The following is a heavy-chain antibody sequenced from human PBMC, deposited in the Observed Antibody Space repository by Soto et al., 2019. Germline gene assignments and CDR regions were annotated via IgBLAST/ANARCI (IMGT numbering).Heavy chain of an antibody. Sequence: RQPPGKGLEWIGEINHSGSTNYNPSLKSRVTISVDTSKNQFSLKLSSVTAADTAVYYCARVDYDFWSGHRHFDYWGQGTLVTV. CDR3: ARVDYDFWSGHRHFDY. CDR2: INHSGST. J-gene: IGHJ4*02. V-gene: IGHV4-34*01. D-gene: IGHD3-3*01.